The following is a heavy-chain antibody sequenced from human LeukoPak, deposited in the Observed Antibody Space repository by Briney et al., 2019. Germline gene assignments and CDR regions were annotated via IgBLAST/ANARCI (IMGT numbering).Heavy chain of an antibody. CDR2: IRYDGSNK. D-gene: IGHD6-19*01. J-gene: IGHJ4*02. V-gene: IGHV3-30*02. Sequence: QTGGSLRLSCAASGFTFSSFGMHWVRQAPGKGLEWVAFIRYDGSNKYYADSVKGRFTISRDNSKNTLYLQMNSLRAEDTAVYYCAKEKRRDSSGWWEAFDYWGQGTLVTVSS. CDR1: GFTFSSFG. CDR3: AKEKRRDSSGWWEAFDY.